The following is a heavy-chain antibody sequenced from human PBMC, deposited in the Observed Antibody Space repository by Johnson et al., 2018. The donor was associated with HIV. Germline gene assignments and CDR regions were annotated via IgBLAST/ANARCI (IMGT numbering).Heavy chain of an antibody. Sequence: VQLVESGGGLVQPGRSLRLSCAASGFTFDDYAMHWVRQVPGKGLEWVSGIRWDSYSIGYADSVKGRFTISRENAKNSLYLQMNSLRDGETAMYYCARVGSGELLDGFDIWGQGTMVTVSS. CDR1: GFTFDDYA. V-gene: IGHV3-9*01. CDR2: IRWDSYSI. J-gene: IGHJ3*02. CDR3: ARVGSGELLDGFDI. D-gene: IGHD3-10*01.